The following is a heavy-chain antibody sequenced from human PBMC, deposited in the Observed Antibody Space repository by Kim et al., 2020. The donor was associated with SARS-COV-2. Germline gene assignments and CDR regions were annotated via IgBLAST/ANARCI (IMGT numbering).Heavy chain of an antibody. CDR3: ARVGGYYGSGSRGY. V-gene: IGHV3-48*02. Sequence: GGSLRLSCAASGFTFSSHSMNWVRQAPGKGLEWVSYISSSGSNIYNADSVKGRFTISRDKAKNSLYLQMYSLRDEDTAVYYCARVGGYYGSGSRGYWGQGTLVTVSS. J-gene: IGHJ4*02. CDR2: ISSSGSNI. D-gene: IGHD3-10*01. CDR1: GFTFSSHS.